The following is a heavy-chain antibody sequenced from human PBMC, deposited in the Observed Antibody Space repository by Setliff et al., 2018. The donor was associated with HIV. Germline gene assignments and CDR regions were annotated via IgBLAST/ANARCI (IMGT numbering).Heavy chain of an antibody. Sequence: PSETLSLTCAVSGYSISSGYYWGWIRQPPGKGLEWIGSIYHSGSTYYNPSLKSRVTISVDTSKNQFSLKLSSVTAADTALYYCAQDQSFDSRGWYSYFDSWGQGTLVTVSS. CDR2: IYHSGST. D-gene: IGHD6-19*01. CDR3: AQDQSFDSRGWYSYFDS. J-gene: IGHJ4*02. CDR1: GYSISSGYY. V-gene: IGHV4-38-2*01.